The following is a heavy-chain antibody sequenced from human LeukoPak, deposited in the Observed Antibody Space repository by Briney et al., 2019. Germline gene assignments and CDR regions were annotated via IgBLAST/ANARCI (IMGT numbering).Heavy chain of an antibody. CDR3: ARNRDIYGSGSYYQNWFDP. V-gene: IGHV1-18*04. CDR1: GYTFTSYG. Sequence: ASVKVSCKASGYTFTSYGISWVRQAPGQGLEWMGWISAYNGNTNYAQKLQGRVTMTTDTSTSAAYMELRSLRSDDTAVYYCARNRDIYGSGSYYQNWFDPWGQGTLVTVSS. D-gene: IGHD3-10*01. J-gene: IGHJ5*02. CDR2: ISAYNGNT.